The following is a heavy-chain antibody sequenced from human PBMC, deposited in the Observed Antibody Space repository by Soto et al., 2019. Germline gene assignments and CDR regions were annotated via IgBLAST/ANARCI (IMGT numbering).Heavy chain of an antibody. CDR3: ARDPLWFGESYYGMDV. V-gene: IGHV1-3*01. D-gene: IGHD3-10*01. CDR2: INAGSGDT. J-gene: IGHJ6*02. Sequence: ASVKVSCKASGYTFGSFAMHWLRQAPGQRLEWLGWINAGSGDTKYSEKFQGRITITRDASATTAYLELNSLKSEDTAVYYCARDPLWFGESYYGMDVWGQGTTVTVSS. CDR1: GYTFGSFA.